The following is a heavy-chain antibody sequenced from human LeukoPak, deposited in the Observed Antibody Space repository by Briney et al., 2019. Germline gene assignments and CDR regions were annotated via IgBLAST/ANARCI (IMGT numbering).Heavy chain of an antibody. CDR3: ARDGYAGPSSGTMKNWFDP. Sequence: ASVKVSCKASGGTFSSYAISWVRQAPGQGLEWMGGIIPIFGTANYAQRFQGRVTITTDESTSTAYMELSSLRSEDTAVYYCARDGYAGPSSGTMKNWFDPWGQGTLVTVSS. CDR2: IIPIFGTA. J-gene: IGHJ5*02. D-gene: IGHD3-16*01. CDR1: GGTFSSYA. V-gene: IGHV1-69*05.